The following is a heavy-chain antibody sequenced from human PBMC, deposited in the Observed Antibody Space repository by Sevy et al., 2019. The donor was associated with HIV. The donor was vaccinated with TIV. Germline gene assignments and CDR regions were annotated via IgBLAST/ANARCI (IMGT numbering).Heavy chain of an antibody. CDR2: INPNSGGT. Sequence: ASVKVSCKASGYTFTGYYMHWVRQAPGQGLEWMGWINPNSGGTNYAQKFQGRVTMTRDTSISTAYMELSRLRSDDTAVYYCARGGGDFWSGYYGYYYYGMDVWDQGTTVTVSS. D-gene: IGHD3-3*01. J-gene: IGHJ6*02. CDR3: ARGGGDFWSGYYGYYYYGMDV. V-gene: IGHV1-2*02. CDR1: GYTFTGYY.